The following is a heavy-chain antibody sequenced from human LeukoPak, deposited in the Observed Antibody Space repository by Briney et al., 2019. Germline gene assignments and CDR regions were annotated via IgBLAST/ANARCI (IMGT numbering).Heavy chain of an antibody. V-gene: IGHV3-9*01. J-gene: IGHJ4*02. D-gene: IGHD6-19*01. Sequence: GRSLRLSCAASGFTFDDYAMHWVRQAPGKGLEWVSGISWNSGSIGYADSVKGRFTISRDNAKNSLYLQMNSLRAEDTALYYCAKDSIAVAAAAFDYWGQGTLVTVSS. CDR3: AKDSIAVAAAAFDY. CDR2: ISWNSGSI. CDR1: GFTFDDYA.